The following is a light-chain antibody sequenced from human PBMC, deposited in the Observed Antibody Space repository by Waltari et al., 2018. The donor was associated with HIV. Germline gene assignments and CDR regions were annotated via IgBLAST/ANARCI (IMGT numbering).Light chain of an antibody. CDR3: QVWDNEML. V-gene: IGLV3-9*01. CDR2: LDS. CDR1: GIGRKT. J-gene: IGLJ3*02. Sequence: SSELTQPLSVSVAPGQTASITCGGNGIGRKTVHWYQGTPGQAPGVVMYLDSNRPAGVPERFCGSNSVNMATLTISRAQAGDEADYFCQVWDNEMLFGGGTKVTIL.